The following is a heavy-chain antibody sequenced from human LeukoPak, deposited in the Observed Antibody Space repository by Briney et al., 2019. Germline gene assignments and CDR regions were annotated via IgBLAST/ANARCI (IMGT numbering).Heavy chain of an antibody. CDR2: IYYSGST. J-gene: IGHJ6*02. CDR1: GGSISSSSYY. V-gene: IGHV4-39*07. CDR3: ARVYYYYGMDV. Sequence: SETLSLTCTVSGGSISSSSYYWGWIRQPPGKGLEWIGSIYYSGSTYYNPSLKSRVTISVDTSKNHFSLKLISVTAADTAMYYCARVYYYYGMDVWGQGTTVTVSS.